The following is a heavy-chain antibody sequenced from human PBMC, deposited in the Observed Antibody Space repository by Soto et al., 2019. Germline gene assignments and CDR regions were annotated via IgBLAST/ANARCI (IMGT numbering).Heavy chain of an antibody. CDR1: GGSFSGYY. Sequence: ETLSLTCAVYGGSFSGYYWTWIRQSPGKGLEWIGQISYSGSTNYNPSLKSRVTISVDTPKNQFSLKLYSVTAADTAMYYCARRSGTYYNWFDPWGQGTLVTVSS. CDR3: ARRSGTYYNWFDP. V-gene: IGHV4-34*01. D-gene: IGHD3-10*01. CDR2: ISYSGST. J-gene: IGHJ5*02.